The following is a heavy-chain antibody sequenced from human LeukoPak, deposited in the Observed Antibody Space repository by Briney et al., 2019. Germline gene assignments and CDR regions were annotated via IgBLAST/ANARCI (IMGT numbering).Heavy chain of an antibody. V-gene: IGHV3-21*01. CDR3: ARDRSGELSMVDY. Sequence: GGSLRLSCAASGFTFSSYSMNWVRQAPGKGLEWVSSISSSGSYIYYADSVKGRFTISRDNAKNSLYLQMNSLRAEDTAVYYCARDRSGELSMVDYWGQGTLVTVSS. J-gene: IGHJ4*02. CDR1: GFTFSSYS. D-gene: IGHD1-26*01. CDR2: ISSSGSYI.